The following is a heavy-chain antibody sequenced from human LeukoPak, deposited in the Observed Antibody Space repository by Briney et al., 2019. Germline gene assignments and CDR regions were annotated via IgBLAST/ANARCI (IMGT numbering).Heavy chain of an antibody. CDR2: LYTSGIT. CDR1: GFTVSSNY. CDR3: ARMGVPAAIIPDY. J-gene: IGHJ4*02. V-gene: IGHV3-53*01. Sequence: GGSLRLSCAASGFTVSSNYMNWVRQAPGKGLEWVSVLYTSGITYYADSVKGRFTIARDNANNSLYLQMSSLRAEDTAVYYCARMGVPAAIIPDYWGQGTLVTVSS. D-gene: IGHD2-2*01.